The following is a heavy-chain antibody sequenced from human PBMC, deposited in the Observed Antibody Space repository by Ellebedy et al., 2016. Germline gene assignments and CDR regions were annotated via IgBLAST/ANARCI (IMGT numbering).Heavy chain of an antibody. CDR3: AREVSTGWYYFDN. Sequence: GGSLRLSXAASGFTFSGYWMSWVRQAPGKGLEWVANIKQDGSDKYYVDSVKGRFTISKDNAKNSLYLQMNSLRAEDTAVYYCAREVSTGWYYFDNWGQGTLVTVSS. CDR2: IKQDGSDK. D-gene: IGHD6-19*01. V-gene: IGHV3-7*01. CDR1: GFTFSGYW. J-gene: IGHJ4*02.